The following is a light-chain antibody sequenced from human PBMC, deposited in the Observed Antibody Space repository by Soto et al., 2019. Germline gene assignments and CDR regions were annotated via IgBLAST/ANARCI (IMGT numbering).Light chain of an antibody. V-gene: IGKV3-20*01. Sequence: EIVLTQSPGTLSLSPGERATLSCRASQSVSSSYLAWYQQKPGQAPRLLIYGASSRATRIPDRFSGSGSGTDFTFTFSRREHDDFGLYYFQQYGSPRTFDQAPNVDIK. CDR3: QQYGSPRT. J-gene: IGKJ1*01. CDR1: QSVSSSY. CDR2: GAS.